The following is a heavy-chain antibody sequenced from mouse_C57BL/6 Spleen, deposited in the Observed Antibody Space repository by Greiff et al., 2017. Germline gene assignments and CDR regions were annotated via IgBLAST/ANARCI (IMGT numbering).Heavy chain of an antibody. CDR1: GFTFSSYG. CDR2: ISSGGSYT. CDR3: ARRNLYYFDY. V-gene: IGHV5-6*02. J-gene: IGHJ2*01. Sequence: EVKLVESGGDLMKPGGSLKLSCAASGFTFSSYGMSWVRQTPDKRLEWVATISSGGSYTYYPDSVKGRFTISRDNAKNTLYLQMSSLKSEDTAMYYCARRNLYYFDYWGQGTTLTVSS.